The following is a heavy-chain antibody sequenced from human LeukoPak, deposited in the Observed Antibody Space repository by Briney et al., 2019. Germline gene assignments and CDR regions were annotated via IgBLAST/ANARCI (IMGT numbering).Heavy chain of an antibody. Sequence: SGTLSLTCAVYGGSFIGYYWSWIRQPPGKGLEWIGEINHSGSTNYNPSIKSRVTISVDTVRNQFSLKLSSVTAADKAVYYCARGRYYDILTGYHSQDYWGQGTLVTVSS. CDR1: GGSFIGYY. V-gene: IGHV4-34*01. J-gene: IGHJ4*02. CDR2: INHSGST. D-gene: IGHD3-9*01. CDR3: ARGRYYDILTGYHSQDY.